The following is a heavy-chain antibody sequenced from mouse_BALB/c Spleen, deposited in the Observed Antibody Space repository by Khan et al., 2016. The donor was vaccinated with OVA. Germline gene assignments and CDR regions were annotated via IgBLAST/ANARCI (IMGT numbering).Heavy chain of an antibody. CDR3: ARDGSRYNYAMDY. D-gene: IGHD2-3*01. CDR2: ISSSGST. Sequence: EVQLVESGPGLVKPSQSLSLTCTVTGYSITSDYAWNWIRQFPGNQLEWMGYISSSGSTNYNPALKSRISITRDTSTNQFFLQLNSVTTEDTATYYCARDGSRYNYAMDYWGQGTSVTVSS. J-gene: IGHJ4*01. V-gene: IGHV3-2*02. CDR1: GYSITSDYA.